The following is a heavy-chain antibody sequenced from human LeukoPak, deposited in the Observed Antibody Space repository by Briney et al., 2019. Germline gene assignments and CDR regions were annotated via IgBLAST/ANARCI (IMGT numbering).Heavy chain of an antibody. J-gene: IGHJ6*03. CDR2: FDSERGDT. D-gene: IGHD5-18*01. CDR1: GYSVSELS. Sequence: ASVKVSCKVSGYSVSELSMHWVRQAPGKGLEWMGGFDSERGDTVYAQKFQGRVTMTEDTSTNTAYMDLSSLRSEDTAVYYCARDNGGTAMAYYYYYYMDVWGKGTTVTISS. CDR3: ARDNGGTAMAYYYYYYMDV. V-gene: IGHV1-24*01.